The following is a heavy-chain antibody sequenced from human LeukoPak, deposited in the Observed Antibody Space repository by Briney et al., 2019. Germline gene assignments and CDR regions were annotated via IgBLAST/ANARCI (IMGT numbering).Heavy chain of an antibody. J-gene: IGHJ4*02. CDR3: ARLGGTFDWSSSFDY. V-gene: IGHV4-59*08. CDR2: IYYSGST. Sequence: PSETLSLTCTVSGGSISSYYWSWIRQPPGKGLEWIGYIYYSGSTNYNPSLKSRVTISVDTSKNQFSLKLSSVTAADTAVYYCARLGGTFDWSSSFDYWGQGTLVTVSS. D-gene: IGHD3-9*01. CDR1: GGSISSYY.